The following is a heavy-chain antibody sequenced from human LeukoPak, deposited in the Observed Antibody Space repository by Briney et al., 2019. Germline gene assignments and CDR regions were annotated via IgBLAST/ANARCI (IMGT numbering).Heavy chain of an antibody. CDR3: AREGDSSSSGCDY. CDR1: GFTFSSYG. Sequence: GRSLRLSCAASGFTFSSYGMHWVRQAPGKGLEWVAVIWYDGSNKYYADSVKGRFTISRDNSKNTLYLQMNSLRAEDTAVYYCAREGDSSSSGCDYWGQGTLVTVST. V-gene: IGHV3-33*01. D-gene: IGHD6-6*01. CDR2: IWYDGSNK. J-gene: IGHJ4*02.